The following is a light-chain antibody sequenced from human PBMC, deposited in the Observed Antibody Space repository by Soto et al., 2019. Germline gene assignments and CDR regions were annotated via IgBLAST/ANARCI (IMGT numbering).Light chain of an antibody. CDR3: QQYNSYSYT. CDR1: QTIRSY. Sequence: DIQMTQSPSSLSASVGDRVTITFLASQTIRSYLNWYQQKPGKAPVLLISAASSLQSGVPSRFSGSGSGTEFTLTISSLQPDDFATYYCQQYNSYSYTFGQGTRLEIK. CDR2: AAS. V-gene: IGKV1-17*01. J-gene: IGKJ5*01.